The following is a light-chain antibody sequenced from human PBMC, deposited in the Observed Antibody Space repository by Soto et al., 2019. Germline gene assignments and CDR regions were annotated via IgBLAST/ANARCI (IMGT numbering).Light chain of an antibody. Sequence: QSVLTQPPSVSGAPGQRVTISCTGSSSNIGAGYDVHWYQQLPGTAPKLLIYENSNRPSGVSDRFSGSKSGTSASLAITGLQPEDEADYYCQSYDTMVSDYNHVFGTGTKVTVL. CDR1: SSNIGAGYD. CDR3: QSYDTMVSDYNHV. J-gene: IGLJ1*01. V-gene: IGLV1-40*01. CDR2: ENS.